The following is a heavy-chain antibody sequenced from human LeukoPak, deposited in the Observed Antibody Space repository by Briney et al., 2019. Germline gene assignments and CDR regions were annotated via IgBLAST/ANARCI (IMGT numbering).Heavy chain of an antibody. D-gene: IGHD3-22*01. CDR1: GFTFSNHW. CDR3: ARGSTYYDSSGQVPFDY. CDR2: INRDGSRT. J-gene: IGHJ4*02. Sequence: PGGSLRLSCAASGFTFSNHWMHWVRHAPGKGLMWVSRINRDGSRTDYADSVKGRFTISRDDAKNTLYLQVNSLRAEDTAVYYCARGSTYYDSSGQVPFDYWGQGTLVTVSS. V-gene: IGHV3-74*01.